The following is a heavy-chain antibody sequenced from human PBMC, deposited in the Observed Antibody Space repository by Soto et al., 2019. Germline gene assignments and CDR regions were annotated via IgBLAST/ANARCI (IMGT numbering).Heavy chain of an antibody. CDR1: GGSISSGGNS. CDR2: IYHSGYT. J-gene: IGHJ5*02. D-gene: IGHD3-16*01. Sequence: TLCLTCAVSGGSISSGGNSWNWIRQAPGKGLEWVGYIYHSGYTLYNPSLKGLATISVDKTKTHFSLNLTPVTAAPTADYSFARDHIEGNLYSPWTRGTFVTVSS. V-gene: IGHV4-30-2*01. CDR3: ARDHIEGNLYSP.